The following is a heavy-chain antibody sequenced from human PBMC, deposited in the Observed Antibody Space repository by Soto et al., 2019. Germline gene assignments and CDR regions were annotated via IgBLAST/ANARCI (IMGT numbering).Heavy chain of an antibody. V-gene: IGHV3-48*03. Sequence: PGGALRLSCSASGVTFSSYEMNWVRQAPGRGLEWVSYISSSGDTINYADSVKGRFTISRDNAKNSLYLQMNSLRAEDTAVYYCARSITPFDYWGQGTPVTVSS. CDR3: ARSITPFDY. J-gene: IGHJ4*02. CDR1: GVTFSSYE. CDR2: ISSSGDTI. D-gene: IGHD3-10*01.